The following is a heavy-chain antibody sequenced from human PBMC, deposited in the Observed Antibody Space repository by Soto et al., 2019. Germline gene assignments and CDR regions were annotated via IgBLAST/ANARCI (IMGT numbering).Heavy chain of an antibody. CDR2: ISGSGGST. CDR1: GLTFSSYA. CDR3: AISPTGFLEWCFGY. V-gene: IGHV3-23*01. D-gene: IGHD3-3*01. Sequence: GGSLRLSCAASGLTFSSYAMSWVRQAPGKGLEWVSAISGSGGSTYYADSVKGRFTISRDNSKNTLYLQMNSLRAEDTAVYYCAISPTGFLEWCFGYWGQGTLVTVSS. J-gene: IGHJ4*02.